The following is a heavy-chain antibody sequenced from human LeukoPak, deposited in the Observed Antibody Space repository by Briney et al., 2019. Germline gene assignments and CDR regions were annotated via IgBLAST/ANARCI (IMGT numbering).Heavy chain of an antibody. V-gene: IGHV1-2*02. CDR1: GYTFTGYC. J-gene: IGHJ5*02. CDR2: INPNSGGT. D-gene: IGHD6-13*01. CDR3: AREHSSSWYHWFDP. Sequence: ASVKVSCKASGYTFTGYCMHWVRQAPGQGLEWMGWINPNSGGTNYAQKFQGRVTMTRDTSISTAYMELSRLRSDDTAVYYCAREHSSSWYHWFDPWGQGTLVTVSS.